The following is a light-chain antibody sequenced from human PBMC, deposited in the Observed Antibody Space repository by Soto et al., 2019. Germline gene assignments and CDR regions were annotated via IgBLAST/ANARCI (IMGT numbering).Light chain of an antibody. CDR3: CAYAGRTTWV. CDR1: SSDVGSYKV. J-gene: IGLJ3*02. Sequence: QSALTQPASVSGSPGQSITISCTGTSSDVGSYKVVSWYQQHPGKAPKLLIYDDTERPSGVSTRFSGSKSGNTASLTISGLQTEDEAHYHCCAYAGRTTWVFGGGTKLTVL. V-gene: IGLV2-23*01. CDR2: DDT.